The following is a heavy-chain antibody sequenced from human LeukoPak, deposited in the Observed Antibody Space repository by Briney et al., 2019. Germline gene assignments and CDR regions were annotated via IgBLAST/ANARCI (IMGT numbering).Heavy chain of an antibody. CDR2: IYYDGRT. V-gene: IGHV4-31*03. Sequence: NSSQTLSLTCSVSGDSIDSGGYYWSWIRQHPGRGLEWVGHIYYDGRTYQNPSLKSRVIISVDASKNQFSLNVSSVTAADTAVYFCARIGTASRLNWFDPWGQGTLVTVSS. J-gene: IGHJ5*02. D-gene: IGHD6-6*01. CDR3: ARIGTASRLNWFDP. CDR1: GDSIDSGGYY.